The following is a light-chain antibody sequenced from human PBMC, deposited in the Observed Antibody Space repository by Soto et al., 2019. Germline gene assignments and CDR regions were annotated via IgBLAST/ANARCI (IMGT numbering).Light chain of an antibody. CDR2: GAS. CDR1: QSVSSTY. CDR3: QQYGGSRWT. J-gene: IGKJ1*01. V-gene: IGKV3-20*01. Sequence: EIVLTQSPGTLSLSPGERATLSCRASQSVSSTYLAWYQQKPGQAPRLLIYGASNRATGIPDRFSGSGSGTEFTLTISRREPEDFAVYYCQQYGGSRWTFVQWTRVDI.